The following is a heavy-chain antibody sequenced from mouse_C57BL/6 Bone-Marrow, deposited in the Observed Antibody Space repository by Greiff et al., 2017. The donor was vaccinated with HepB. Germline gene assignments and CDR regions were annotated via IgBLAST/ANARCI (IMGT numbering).Heavy chain of an antibody. V-gene: IGHV5-2*01. CDR2: INSDGGST. CDR1: EYEFPSHD. CDR3: ARHTYYDYPGFDY. D-gene: IGHD2-4*01. Sequence: EVKLMESGGGLVQPGESLKLSCESNEYEFPSHDMSWVRTNPEKRLELVAAINSDGGSTYYPDTMERRFIISRDNTKKTLYLQMISLRSEDTALYYCARHTYYDYPGFDYWGQGTTLTVSS. J-gene: IGHJ2*01.